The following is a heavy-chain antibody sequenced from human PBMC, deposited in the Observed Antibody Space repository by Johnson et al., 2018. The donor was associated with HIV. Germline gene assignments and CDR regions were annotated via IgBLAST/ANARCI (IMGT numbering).Heavy chain of an antibody. CDR3: ARDVVPAANAFDI. D-gene: IGHD2-2*01. CDR1: GFTYDDYG. CDR2: INWNGGRT. J-gene: IGHJ3*02. V-gene: IGHV3-20*04. Sequence: EVQLVESGGGVVRPGGSLRLSCEASGFTYDDYGMSWVRQAPGKGLEWVSGINWNGGRTGYADSVKGRFTISRDNAKNSLYLQMNSLRAEDTAVYYCARDVVPAANAFDIWGQGIMVIVSS.